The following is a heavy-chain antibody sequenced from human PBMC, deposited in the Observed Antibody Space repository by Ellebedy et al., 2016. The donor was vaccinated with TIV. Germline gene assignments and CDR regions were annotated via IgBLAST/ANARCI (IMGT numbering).Heavy chain of an antibody. CDR3: ARSSGWYFFDY. J-gene: IGHJ4*02. CDR1: GGSINRYY. Sequence: MPSETLSLTCAVSGGSINRYYWSWIRQPPGKRLEWIGYIYYSGVTNYNLSLKSRLTMSVDTSKNQISLKLSSVTAADTAVYYCARSSGWYFFDYWGQGTLVTVSS. CDR2: IYYSGVT. D-gene: IGHD3-10*01. V-gene: IGHV4-59*12.